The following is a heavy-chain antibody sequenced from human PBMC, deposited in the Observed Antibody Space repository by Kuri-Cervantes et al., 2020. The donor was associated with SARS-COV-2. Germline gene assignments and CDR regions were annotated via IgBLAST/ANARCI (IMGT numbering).Heavy chain of an antibody. CDR1: GFTFSSYS. CDR2: ISSSSSYI. V-gene: IGHV3-21*01. D-gene: IGHD2-2*01. J-gene: IGHJ6*02. CDR3: ARDVNIVVVPAYYYGMDV. Sequence: GESLRLSCAASGFTFSSYSMNWVRQAPGKGLEWVPSISSSSSYIYYADSVTGRFTISRDNAKNSLYLQMNSLRAEDTAVYYCARDVNIVVVPAYYYGMDVWGQGTTVTVSS.